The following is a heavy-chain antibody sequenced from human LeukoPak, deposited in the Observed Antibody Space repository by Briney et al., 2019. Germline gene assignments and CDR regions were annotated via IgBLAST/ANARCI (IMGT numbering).Heavy chain of an antibody. V-gene: IGHV3-23*01. D-gene: IGHD6-19*01. J-gene: IGHJ6*03. CDR2: ISGSGGST. CDR1: GFTFSGYE. Sequence: PGGSLRLSCAASGFTFSGYEMNWVRQAPGKGLEWVSAISGSGGSTYYADSVKGRFTISRDNSKNTLYLQMNSLRAEDTAVYYCARRSSGWGYYMDVWGKGTTVTISS. CDR3: ARRSSGWGYYMDV.